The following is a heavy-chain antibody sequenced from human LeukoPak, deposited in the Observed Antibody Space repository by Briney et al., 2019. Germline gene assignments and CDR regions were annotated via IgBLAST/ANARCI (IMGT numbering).Heavy chain of an antibody. Sequence: PGGSLGLSCAASGFTFSSFSMNGVPRAPGKGWEWVSSISSSSSYIYYADSVKGRFTISRDNAKNSLYLQMNSLRAEDTAVYYCARDSVAGKPNYWGQGTLVTVSS. CDR1: GFTFSSFS. CDR3: ARDSVAGKPNY. D-gene: IGHD6-19*01. CDR2: ISSSSSYI. J-gene: IGHJ4*02. V-gene: IGHV3-21*01.